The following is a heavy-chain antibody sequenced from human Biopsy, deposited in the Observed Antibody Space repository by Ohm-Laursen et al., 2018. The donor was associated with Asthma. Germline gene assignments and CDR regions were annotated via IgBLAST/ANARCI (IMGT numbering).Heavy chain of an antibody. V-gene: IGHV1-3*01. Sequence: GSSVKVSCKASGYTFIHFAIHWVRQAPGQRLEWMGWINAGNGNTKYSQKFQGRVTITRDTSASTAYMDLRSLRSEDTAMYYCARTYYDFLTGQVNDAFGLWGQGTMVTVSS. CDR2: INAGNGNT. CDR1: GYTFIHFA. CDR3: ARTYYDFLTGQVNDAFGL. J-gene: IGHJ3*01. D-gene: IGHD3-9*01.